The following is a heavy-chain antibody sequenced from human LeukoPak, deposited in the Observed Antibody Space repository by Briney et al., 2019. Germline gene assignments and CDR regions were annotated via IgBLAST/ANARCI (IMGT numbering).Heavy chain of an antibody. V-gene: IGHV4-34*01. J-gene: IGHJ4*02. CDR3: ARGWDDSSGYYIGY. Sequence: PSETLSLTCAVYGGSFSGYYWSWIRQPPGKGLEWIGEINHSGSTNYNPSLKSRVTISVDTSKNQFSLKLSSVTASDTAVYYCARGWDDSSGYYIGYWVQGTLVTVSS. CDR2: INHSGST. D-gene: IGHD3-22*01. CDR1: GGSFSGYY.